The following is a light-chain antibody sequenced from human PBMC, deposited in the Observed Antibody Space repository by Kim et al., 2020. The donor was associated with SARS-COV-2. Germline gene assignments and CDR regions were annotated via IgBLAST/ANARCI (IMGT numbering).Light chain of an antibody. CDR1: SLRSYY. CDR2: GKN. J-gene: IGLJ3*02. CDR3: NSRDSSGNHLV. V-gene: IGLV3-19*01. Sequence: SSELTQDPAVSVALGQTVRTTCQGDSLRSYYASWYQQKPGQAPVLVIYGKNNRPSGIPDRLSGSSSGNTASLTITGAQAEDEADYYCNSRDSSGNHLVFG.